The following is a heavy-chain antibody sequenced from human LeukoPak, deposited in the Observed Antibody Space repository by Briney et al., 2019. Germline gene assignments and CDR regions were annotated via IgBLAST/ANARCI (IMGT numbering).Heavy chain of an antibody. CDR2: IHYSGSA. V-gene: IGHV4-61*08. J-gene: IGHJ4*02. CDR3: ARGMGAPDYGSYSVDY. D-gene: IGHD4-23*01. Sequence: WGTLSLSCAVSGGSFSSCGYYWGCNRQPQGRGLESAVCIHYSGSAAYNPSLKSRVTISRDMSTNQFSLKMTSVTAADTAVYFCARGMGAPDYGSYSVDYWGQGTLVTVSS. CDR1: GGSFSSCGYY.